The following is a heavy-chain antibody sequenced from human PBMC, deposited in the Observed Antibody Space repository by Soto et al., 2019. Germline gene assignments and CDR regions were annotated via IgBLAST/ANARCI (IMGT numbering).Heavy chain of an antibody. J-gene: IGHJ3*02. V-gene: IGHV3-23*01. CDR2: ISGSGGST. CDR1: GFTFSSYA. CDR3: AKDLGVYYDILNGYYDLDDFDI. Sequence: PGGSLRLSCAASGFTFSSYAMSWVRQAPGKGLGWVSAISGSGGSTYYADSVKGRFTISRDNSKNTLYLQMNSLRAEDTAVYYCAKDLGVYYDILNGYYDLDDFDIWGQGTMVTVS. D-gene: IGHD3-9*01.